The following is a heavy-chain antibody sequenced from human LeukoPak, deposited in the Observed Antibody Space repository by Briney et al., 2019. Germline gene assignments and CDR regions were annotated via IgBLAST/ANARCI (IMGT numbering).Heavy chain of an antibody. V-gene: IGHV1-46*01. D-gene: IGHD3-16*01. J-gene: IGHJ3*02. CDR2: INPSGGST. CDR3: ASGRVSYSFDI. Sequence: GIINPSGGSTSYAQKFQGRVTMTRDTSTSTVYMELSSLRSEDTAVYYCASGRVSYSFDIWGQGTMVTVSS.